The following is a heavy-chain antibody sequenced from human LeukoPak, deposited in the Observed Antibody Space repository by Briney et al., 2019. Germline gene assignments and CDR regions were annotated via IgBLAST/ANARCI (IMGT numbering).Heavy chain of an antibody. D-gene: IGHD2-15*01. CDR2: ISSSGSTI. J-gene: IGHJ6*02. Sequence: PGGSLRLSCAASGFTFSDYYMSWIRQAPGKGLEWVSYISSSGSTIYYADSVKGRFTISRDNAKNSLYLQMNSLRAEDTAVYYCAKDVACSGGSCYPYSGAYYYYGIDVWGQGTTVTVSS. CDR3: AKDVACSGGSCYPYSGAYYYYGIDV. CDR1: GFTFSDYY. V-gene: IGHV3-11*01.